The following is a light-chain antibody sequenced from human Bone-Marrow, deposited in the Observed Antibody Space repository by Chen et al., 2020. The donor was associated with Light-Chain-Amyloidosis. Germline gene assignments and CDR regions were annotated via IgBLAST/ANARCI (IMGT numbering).Light chain of an antibody. CDR1: NIGPTS. Sequence: SYVLTQPSSVSVAPGQTATIACGGTNIGPTSVHWYQQTPGQAPLLVVYDDSDRPSGIPERLSGSNSGNTATLTISRAEAGDEADYYCQVWDRSSDRPVFGGGTKLTVL. J-gene: IGLJ3*02. CDR3: QVWDRSSDRPV. V-gene: IGLV3-21*02. CDR2: DDS.